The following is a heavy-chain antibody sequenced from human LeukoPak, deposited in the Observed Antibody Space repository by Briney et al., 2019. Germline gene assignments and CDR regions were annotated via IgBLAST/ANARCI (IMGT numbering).Heavy chain of an antibody. CDR2: INPSGGST. CDR3: ARGGGGNYYDSSGYSDAFDI. Sequence: ASVKVSCKASGYTFTSYYMHWVRQAPGQGLEWMGIINPSGGSTSYAQKFQGRVTMTRDMSTSTVYMELSSLRSEDTAVYYCARGGGGNYYDSSGYSDAFDIWGQGTMVTVSS. CDR1: GYTFTSYY. J-gene: IGHJ3*02. V-gene: IGHV1-46*01. D-gene: IGHD3-22*01.